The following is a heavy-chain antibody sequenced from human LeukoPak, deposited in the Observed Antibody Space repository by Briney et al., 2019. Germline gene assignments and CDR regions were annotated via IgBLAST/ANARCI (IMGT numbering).Heavy chain of an antibody. CDR1: GFTFNNYA. CDR3: ANQSRYSNFWSGYLYYFDY. Sequence: GGSLRLSCAASGFTFNNYAASWVRQAPGKGLEWVSAFVGGDTTYYADSVKGRFTISRDNSRNTLYLQMNTLRAEDTAVYYCANQSRYSNFWSGYLYYFDYWGQGTLVTVSS. D-gene: IGHD3-3*02. J-gene: IGHJ4*02. CDR2: FVGGDTT. V-gene: IGHV3-23*01.